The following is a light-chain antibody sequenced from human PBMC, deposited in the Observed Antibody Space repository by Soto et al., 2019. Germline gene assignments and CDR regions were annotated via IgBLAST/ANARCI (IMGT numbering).Light chain of an antibody. Sequence: DIPLTQSPSFLSASVGDRVTITCRASQGISSYLAWYQQKPGKAPKLLIYAASTLQSGVPSRFSGSGSGTEFTLTINSLQPEDFATYYCQQLNTYLITFGQGTRLEIK. V-gene: IGKV1-9*01. CDR3: QQLNTYLIT. CDR2: AAS. J-gene: IGKJ5*01. CDR1: QGISSY.